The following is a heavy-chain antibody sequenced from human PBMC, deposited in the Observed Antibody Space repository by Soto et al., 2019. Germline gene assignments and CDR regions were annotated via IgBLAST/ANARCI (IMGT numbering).Heavy chain of an antibody. CDR2: INAGNGNT. CDR3: ARGGGYYDSSGYDDAFDI. CDR1: GGTFSSYA. Sequence: QVQLVQSGAEVKKPGSSVKVSCKASGGTFSSYAISWVRQAPGQGLEWMGWINAGNGNTKYSQKFQGRVTITRDTSASTAYMELSSLRSEDTAVYYCARGGGYYDSSGYDDAFDIWGQGTMVAVSS. D-gene: IGHD3-22*01. V-gene: IGHV1-3*01. J-gene: IGHJ3*02.